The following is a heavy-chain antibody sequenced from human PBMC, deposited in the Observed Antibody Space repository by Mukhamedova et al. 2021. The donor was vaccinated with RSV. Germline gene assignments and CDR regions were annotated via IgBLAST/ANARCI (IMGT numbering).Heavy chain of an antibody. V-gene: IGHV3-13*01. CDR3: VRGSYCSGGSCYPIGGFDP. CDR2: IGTAGDT. J-gene: IGHJ5*02. CDR1: D. Sequence: DMHWVRQVAGKGLEWVSGIGTAGDTYYPGSVKGRFTSSRENAKNSLFLQMDSLRAGDTAGYYCVRGSYCSGGSCYPIGGFDPWGQ. D-gene: IGHD2-15*01.